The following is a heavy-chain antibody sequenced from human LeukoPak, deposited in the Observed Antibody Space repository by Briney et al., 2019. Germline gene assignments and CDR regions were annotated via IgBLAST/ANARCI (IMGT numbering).Heavy chain of an antibody. CDR2: ISSSSSYI. Sequence: GGSLRLSCAASGFTFSNYWMSWVRQAPGKGLEWVSSISSSSSYIYYADSVKGRFTISRDNAKNSLYLQMNSLRAEDTAVYYCARGTRYRSPYYMDVWGKGTTVTVSS. CDR3: ARGTRYRSPYYMDV. J-gene: IGHJ6*03. D-gene: IGHD1-14*01. V-gene: IGHV3-21*01. CDR1: GFTFSNYW.